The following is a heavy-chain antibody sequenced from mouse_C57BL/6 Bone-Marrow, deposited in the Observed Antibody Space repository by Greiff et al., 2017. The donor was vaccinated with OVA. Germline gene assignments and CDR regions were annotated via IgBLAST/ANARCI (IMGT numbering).Heavy chain of an antibody. J-gene: IGHJ4*01. CDR1: GFSLTSYG. CDR2: IWRGGST. Sequence: VQLQQSGPGLVQPSQSLSITCTVSGFSLTSYGVHWVRQSPGKGLEWLGVIWRGGSTDYNAAFMSRLSITKDNSKSQVFFKMNSLQADDTAIYYCAKLYDGGDYYAMDYWGQGTSVTVSS. CDR3: AKLYDGGDYYAMDY. V-gene: IGHV2-5*01. D-gene: IGHD2-12*01.